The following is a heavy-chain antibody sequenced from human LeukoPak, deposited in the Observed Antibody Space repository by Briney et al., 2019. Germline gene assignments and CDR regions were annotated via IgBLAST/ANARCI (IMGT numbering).Heavy chain of an antibody. CDR2: IYYSGST. J-gene: IGHJ4*02. D-gene: IGHD3-10*01. CDR3: ARGIVVRGVIISRYYFDY. V-gene: IGHV4-30-4*01. CDR1: GGSISSGDYY. Sequence: SETLSLTCTVSGGSISSGDYYWSWIRQPPGKGLEWIGYIYYSGSTYYNPSLKSRVTISVYTSKNQFSLKLSSVTAADTAVYYCARGIVVRGVIISRYYFDYWGQGTLVTVSS.